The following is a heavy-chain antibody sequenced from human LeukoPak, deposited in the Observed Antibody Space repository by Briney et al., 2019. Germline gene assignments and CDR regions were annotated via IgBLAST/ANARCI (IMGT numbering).Heavy chain of an antibody. V-gene: IGHV4-4*02. D-gene: IGHD6-13*01. J-gene: IGHJ4*02. Sequence: KTSETLSLTCAVSGASISNRTWWSWVRQSSGRGLEWIGEISHSGRTNYNPSLESRLTISGDKSKNQFSLRLSSVTAADTAVYYCARVAYSSSWFLDYWGQGTLVTVSS. CDR2: ISHSGRT. CDR1: GASISNRTW. CDR3: ARVAYSSSWFLDY.